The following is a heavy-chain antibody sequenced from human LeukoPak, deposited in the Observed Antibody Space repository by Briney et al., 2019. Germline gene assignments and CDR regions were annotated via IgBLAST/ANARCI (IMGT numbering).Heavy chain of an antibody. J-gene: IGHJ6*04. D-gene: IGHD2-15*01. Sequence: GRSLRLSCAASGFIFSNYGMHWVRQAPGKGLEWVAVTPYDGSNKHYADSVKGRFIISRDTAKNTLYLQMSSLRVEDTAVYYCAKAKMVAADGYQYYYGMDVWGKGTTVTVSS. CDR1: GFIFSNYG. V-gene: IGHV3-30*18. CDR2: TPYDGSNK. CDR3: AKAKMVAADGYQYYYGMDV.